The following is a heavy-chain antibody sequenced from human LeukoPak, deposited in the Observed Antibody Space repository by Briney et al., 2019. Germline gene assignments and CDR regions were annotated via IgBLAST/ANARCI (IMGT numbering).Heavy chain of an antibody. J-gene: IGHJ4*02. V-gene: IGHV1-2*02. Sequence: EASVKVSCKASGYTFTGYYMHWVRQAPGQGLEWMGWINPNSGGTNYAQKFQGRVTMTRDTSISTAYMELSRLRSDDTAVYYCASQTGIAVAIYDYWGQGTLVTVSS. CDR1: GYTFTGYY. CDR3: ASQTGIAVAIYDY. CDR2: INPNSGGT. D-gene: IGHD6-19*01.